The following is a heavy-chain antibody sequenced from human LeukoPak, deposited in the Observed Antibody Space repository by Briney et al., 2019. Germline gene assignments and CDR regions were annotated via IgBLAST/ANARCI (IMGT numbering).Heavy chain of an antibody. Sequence: SETLSLTCTVSGGSISSYYWSWIRQPPGKGLERIGYIYYSGSTIYNPSLKSRVTISVDTSKNQFSLKLSSVTAADTAVYYCARYDSSGYYWVRGAFDIWGQGTMVTVSS. V-gene: IGHV4-59*01. CDR3: ARYDSSGYYWVRGAFDI. CDR2: IYYSGST. D-gene: IGHD3-22*01. CDR1: GGSISSYY. J-gene: IGHJ3*02.